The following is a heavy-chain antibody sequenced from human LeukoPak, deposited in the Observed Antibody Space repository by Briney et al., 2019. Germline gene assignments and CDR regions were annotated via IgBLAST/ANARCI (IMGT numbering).Heavy chain of an antibody. Sequence: SETLSLTCTVSGGXISSYYWSWIRQPPGKGLEWIGYINYSGSTNYNPSLKSRVTISVDTSKNQFSLKLSSVTAADTAVYYCAGRGTALPVWGQGTLVTVSS. D-gene: IGHD1-26*01. CDR2: INYSGST. CDR1: GGXISSYY. V-gene: IGHV4-59*08. J-gene: IGHJ4*02. CDR3: AGRGTALPV.